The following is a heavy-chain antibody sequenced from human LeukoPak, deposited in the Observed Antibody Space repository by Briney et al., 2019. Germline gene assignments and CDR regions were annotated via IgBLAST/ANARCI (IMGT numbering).Heavy chain of an antibody. CDR1: GFTFSSYA. Sequence: HPGGSLRLSCAASGFTFSSYAMSWVRQAPGKGLEWVSAISGSGGSTYYADSVKGQFTISRDNSKNTLYLQMNSLRAEDTAVYYCAKVLGGRQLLERATYYFDYWGQGTLVTVSS. D-gene: IGHD2-2*01. CDR3: AKVLGGRQLLERATYYFDY. CDR2: ISGSGGST. V-gene: IGHV3-23*01. J-gene: IGHJ4*02.